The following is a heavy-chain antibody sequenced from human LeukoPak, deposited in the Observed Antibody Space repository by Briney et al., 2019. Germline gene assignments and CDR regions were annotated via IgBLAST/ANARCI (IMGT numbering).Heavy chain of an antibody. CDR1: GFTFSSYS. Sequence: GGSLRLSCAASGFTFSSYSMNWVRQAPGKGLEWVSYISSSSSTIYYADSVKGRFTISRDNAKNSLYLQMNSLRAEDTAVYYCASVGYDSSGYYKYYFDYWGQGTLVTVFS. V-gene: IGHV3-48*04. CDR2: ISSSSSTI. D-gene: IGHD3-22*01. CDR3: ASVGYDSSGYYKYYFDY. J-gene: IGHJ4*02.